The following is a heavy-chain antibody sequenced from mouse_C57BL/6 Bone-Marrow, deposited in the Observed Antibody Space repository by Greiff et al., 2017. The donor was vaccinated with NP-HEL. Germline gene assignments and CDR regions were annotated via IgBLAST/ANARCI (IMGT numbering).Heavy chain of an antibody. V-gene: IGHV5-6*01. CDR3: ARRPYYYGSSYDWYFDV. Sequence: VQLKESGGDLVKPGGSLKLSCAASGFTFSSYGMSWVRQTPDKRLEWVATISSGGSYTYYPDSVKGRFTISRDNAKNTLYLQMSSLKSEDTAMYYCARRPYYYGSSYDWYFDVWGTGTTVTVSS. D-gene: IGHD1-1*01. J-gene: IGHJ1*03. CDR2: ISSGGSYT. CDR1: GFTFSSYG.